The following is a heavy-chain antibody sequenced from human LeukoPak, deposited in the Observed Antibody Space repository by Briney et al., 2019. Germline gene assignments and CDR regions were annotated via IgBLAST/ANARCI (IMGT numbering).Heavy chain of an antibody. CDR2: IYYSGST. V-gene: IGHV4-39*01. CDR3: ARASSYGFDY. D-gene: IGHD5-18*01. J-gene: IGHJ4*02. Sequence: PSETLSLTCTVSGGSISSSSYYWGWIRQPPGKGLEWIGSIYYSGSTYYNPSLKSRVTISVDTSKNQFSLKLSSVTAADTAVYYCARASSYGFDYWGQGTLVTVSS. CDR1: GGSISSSSYY.